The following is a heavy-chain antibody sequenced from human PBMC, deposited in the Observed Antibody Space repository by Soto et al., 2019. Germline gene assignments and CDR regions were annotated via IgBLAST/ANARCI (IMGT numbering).Heavy chain of an antibody. Sequence: QITLKESGPTLVKPTQTLTLTCTFSGFSLTTSAVGVGWIRQPPGKGLEWLALLYWNDDNKYSPSLRNRLTLTKDTSKNQVVLTMTNKDPADTATYYCAHGSGWLFDYWGQGTLVTVSS. V-gene: IGHV2-5*01. CDR1: GFSLTTSAVG. D-gene: IGHD6-19*01. CDR3: AHGSGWLFDY. J-gene: IGHJ4*02. CDR2: LYWNDDN.